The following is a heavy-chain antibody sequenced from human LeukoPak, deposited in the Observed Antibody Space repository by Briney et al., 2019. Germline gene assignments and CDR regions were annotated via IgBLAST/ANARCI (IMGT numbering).Heavy chain of an antibody. Sequence: PGGSLRLSCAPSGFTFSRHGMHWVRQAPGKGLEWEAIISNDGSRKYYAHFVEGRFTISRDNSKNTLYLQMDSLRAEDTAVYYCARDRAWNYFDYWGQGTLVTVSS. CDR2: ISNDGSRK. CDR1: GFTFSRHG. V-gene: IGHV3-30*03. CDR3: ARDRAWNYFDY. J-gene: IGHJ4*02. D-gene: IGHD3-3*01.